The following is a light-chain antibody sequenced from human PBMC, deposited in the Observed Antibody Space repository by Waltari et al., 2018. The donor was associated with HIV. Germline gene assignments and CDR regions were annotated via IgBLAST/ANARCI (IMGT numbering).Light chain of an antibody. CDR3: QQSFSTPWT. J-gene: IGKJ1*01. V-gene: IGKV1-39*01. CDR1: QTISSY. CDR2: GGS. Sequence: DIQMTQSPSSLSASVGDRVTITCRASQTISSYLNWYQQKLGKAPKLLIYGGSSLQSGGPSRFSGSGSGTAFTLTISSLQPEDFATYYCQQSFSTPWTFGQGTKVEIK.